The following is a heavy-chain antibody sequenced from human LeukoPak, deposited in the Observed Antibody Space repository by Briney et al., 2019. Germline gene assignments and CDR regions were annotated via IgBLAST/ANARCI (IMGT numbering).Heavy chain of an antibody. D-gene: IGHD4-17*01. V-gene: IGHV1-8*02. CDR3: ARFTVTTNY. Sequence: ASVKVSCKASGYTFTGYYMHWVRQAPGQGLEWMGWINPNSGNTGYAQKFQGRVTMTRNTSISTAYMELSSLRSEDTAVYYCARFTVTTNYWGQGTLVTVSS. CDR1: GYTFTGYY. J-gene: IGHJ4*02. CDR2: INPNSGNT.